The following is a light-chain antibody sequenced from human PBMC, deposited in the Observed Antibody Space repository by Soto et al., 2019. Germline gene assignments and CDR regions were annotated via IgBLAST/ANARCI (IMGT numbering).Light chain of an antibody. CDR2: GAS. V-gene: IGKV3-15*01. CDR1: QSVSSN. CDR3: QQYNNWPRT. Sequence: EIVMTQSPATLSVSPGERATLXXXASQSVSSNLAWYQQKPGQAPRLLIYGASTRATGIPARFSGSGSGTEFTLTISSLQSEDFAVYYCQQYNNWPRTFGQGTKVEIK. J-gene: IGKJ1*01.